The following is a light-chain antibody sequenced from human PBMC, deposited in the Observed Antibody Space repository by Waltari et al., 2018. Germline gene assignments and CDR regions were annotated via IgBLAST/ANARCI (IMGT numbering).Light chain of an antibody. V-gene: IGLV2-23*02. CDR3: SSYAGGNNLL. J-gene: IGLJ2*01. Sequence: QSALPQPASVSGSPGQSITISCSGTNIHVGGYDYVAWYQHHPGKAPTLILYDVTKGPSGVSNRFSGSKSGNTASLTISVLQAEDEADYYCSSYAGGNNLLFGGGTKVTVL. CDR1: NIHVGGYDY. CDR2: DVT.